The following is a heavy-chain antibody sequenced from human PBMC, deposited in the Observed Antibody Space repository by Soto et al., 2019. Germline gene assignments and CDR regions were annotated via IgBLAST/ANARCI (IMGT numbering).Heavy chain of an antibody. Sequence: EVQLLESGGGLVQPGGSLRLSCATSGFTFSSYAMAWVRQAPGKGLEWVSAISGSGGITYHAASVKGRFSISRDNSRNMLYLQMNSLGAEDSAVYYCARAAHYDFWSGYYYMEVWGIGTTVTVSS. CDR1: GFTFSSYA. J-gene: IGHJ6*03. D-gene: IGHD3-3*01. CDR3: ARAAHYDFWSGYYYMEV. CDR2: ISGSGGIT. V-gene: IGHV3-23*01.